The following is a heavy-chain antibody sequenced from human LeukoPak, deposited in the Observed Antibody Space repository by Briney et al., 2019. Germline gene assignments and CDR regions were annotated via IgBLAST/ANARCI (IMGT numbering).Heavy chain of an antibody. CDR1: GYTFTDYF. V-gene: IGHV1-8*02. CDR3: ARGGGEFDP. CDR2: MNPNSGNT. Sequence: GASVKVSCTASGYTFTDYFVHWVRQATGQGLEWMGWMNPNSGNTGYAQKFQGRVTMTRNTSISTAYMELSSLRSEDTAVYYCARGGGEFDPWGQGTLVTVSS. J-gene: IGHJ5*02.